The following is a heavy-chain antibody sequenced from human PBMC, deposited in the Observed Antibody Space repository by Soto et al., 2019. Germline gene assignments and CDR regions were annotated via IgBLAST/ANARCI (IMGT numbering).Heavy chain of an antibody. Sequence: QVQLVESGGDLVTPGGSLRLSCAASGFTFSDYYMAWNRQAPGRGLEWISFISGNGRSTRYADSVKGRFTISRDNAKNSLSLQMNSLRADDTAIYYCVRDSARTVVVRAVEGDNWSDPWGQGTLVSVSS. CDR1: GFTFSDYY. V-gene: IGHV3-11*05. CDR3: VRDSARTVVVRAVEGDNWSDP. J-gene: IGHJ5*02. D-gene: IGHD2-15*01. CDR2: ISGNGRST.